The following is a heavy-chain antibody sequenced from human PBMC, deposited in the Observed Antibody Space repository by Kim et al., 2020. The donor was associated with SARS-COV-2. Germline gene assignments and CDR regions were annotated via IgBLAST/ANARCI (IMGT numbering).Heavy chain of an antibody. CDR2: ISSSGSTI. Sequence: GGSLRLSCAASGFTFSSYEMNWVRQAPGKGLEWVSYISSSGSTIYYADSVKGRFTISRDNAKNSLYLQMNSLRAEDTAVYYCARGWLRFYYYYGMDVWGQGTTVTVSS. V-gene: IGHV3-48*03. CDR1: GFTFSSYE. D-gene: IGHD5-12*01. J-gene: IGHJ6*02. CDR3: ARGWLRFYYYYGMDV.